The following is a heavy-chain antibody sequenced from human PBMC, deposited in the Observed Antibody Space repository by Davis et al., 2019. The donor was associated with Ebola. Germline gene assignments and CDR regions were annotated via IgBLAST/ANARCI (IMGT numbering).Heavy chain of an antibody. CDR3: TDYYYYGMDV. Sequence: GESLKISCAASGFTFRSYAMSWVRQAPGKGLEWVSGISAGGGSIYYADSVKGRFTISRDNAKNSLYLQMNSLRAEDTAVYYCTDYYYYGMDVWGQGTTVTVSS. CDR2: ISAGGGSI. V-gene: IGHV3-23*01. J-gene: IGHJ6*02. CDR1: GFTFRSYA.